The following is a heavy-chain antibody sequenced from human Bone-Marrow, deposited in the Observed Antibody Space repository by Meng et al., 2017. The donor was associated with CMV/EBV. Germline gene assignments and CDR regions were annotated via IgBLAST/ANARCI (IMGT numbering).Heavy chain of an antibody. CDR1: GYTFTGYY. Sequence: SVKVSCKASGYTFTGYYMHWVRQAPGQGLERMGWINPNSGGTNYAQKFQGRVTMTRDTSISTAYMELSRLRSDDTAVYYCARREGGYSYGYYYYGMDVWGQGPTVTVSS. V-gene: IGHV1-2*02. D-gene: IGHD5-18*01. CDR3: ARREGGYSYGYYYYGMDV. J-gene: IGHJ6*02. CDR2: INPNSGGT.